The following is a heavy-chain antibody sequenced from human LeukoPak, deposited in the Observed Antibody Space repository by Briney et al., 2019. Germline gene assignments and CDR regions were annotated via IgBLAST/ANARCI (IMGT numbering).Heavy chain of an antibody. Sequence: SETLSLTCTVSGGSISSGSYYWSWIRQPAGKGLEWIGRIYTSGSTNYNPSLKSRVTISVDTSKNQFSLRLSSVTAADTAVYYCARAGFSLAPHRGTPFDYWGQGTLVTVSS. D-gene: IGHD6-6*01. CDR3: ARAGFSLAPHRGTPFDY. CDR1: GGSISSGSYY. J-gene: IGHJ4*02. CDR2: IYTSGST. V-gene: IGHV4-61*02.